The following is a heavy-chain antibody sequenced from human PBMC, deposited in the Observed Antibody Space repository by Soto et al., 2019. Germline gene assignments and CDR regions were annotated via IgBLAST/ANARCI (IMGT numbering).Heavy chain of an antibody. J-gene: IGHJ2*01. CDR3: ARSNYYDSSGYLDRLNWYFDL. D-gene: IGHD3-22*01. V-gene: IGHV3-21*01. CDR1: GFTFSSYS. CDR2: ISSSSSYI. Sequence: EVQLVESGGGLVKPGGSLRLSCAASGFTFSSYSMNWVRQAPGKGLEWVSSISSSSSYIYYADSVKGRFTISRDNAKNSVYLQMNSLRAEDTAVYYCARSNYYDSSGYLDRLNWYFDLWGRGTLVTVSS.